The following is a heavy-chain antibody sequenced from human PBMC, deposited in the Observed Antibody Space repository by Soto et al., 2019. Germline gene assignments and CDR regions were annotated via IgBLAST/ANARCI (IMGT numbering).Heavy chain of an antibody. Sequence: ASVKVSCKASGYSFSRNYMHWVRQAPGQRPERMGWINPNSGGTNYAQKIQGRVTMTRYTSISTAYKDLSRRRSDDTAVYYCARAPYCNGGRCHDWSDPCGPGTLVTLSS. J-gene: IGHJ5*02. CDR1: GYSFSRNY. D-gene: IGHD2-15*01. CDR3: ARAPYCNGGRCHDWSDP. CDR2: INPNSGGT. V-gene: IGHV1-2*02.